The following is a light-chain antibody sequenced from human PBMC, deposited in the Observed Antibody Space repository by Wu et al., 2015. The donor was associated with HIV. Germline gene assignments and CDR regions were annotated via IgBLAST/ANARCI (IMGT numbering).Light chain of an antibody. J-gene: IGKJ2*01. V-gene: IGKV1-5*03. CDR2: RAS. Sequence: DIQMTQSPSTLSASVGDRVTITCRASQTINNWLAWYQQEPGKAPNLLIYRASTLETGVPSRFSGSGSGTEFTLTISSLQPDDFATYYCQQYHSYSYTFGLGDQARHQT. CDR1: QTINNW. CDR3: QQYHSYSYT.